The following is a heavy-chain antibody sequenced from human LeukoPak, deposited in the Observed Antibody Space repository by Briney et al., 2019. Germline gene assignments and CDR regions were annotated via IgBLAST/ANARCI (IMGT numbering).Heavy chain of an antibody. CDR2: INPNSGGT. CDR3: AREPLCSSTSCYTYGAFDI. J-gene: IGHJ3*02. V-gene: IGHV1-2*02. CDR1: GYTFTGYY. D-gene: IGHD2-2*02. Sequence: ASVKVSCKASGYTFTGYYMHWVRQAPGQGLEWMGWINPNSGGTNYAQKFQGRVTMTRDTSISTAYMELSRLRSGDTAVYYCAREPLCSSTSCYTYGAFDIWGQGTMVTVSS.